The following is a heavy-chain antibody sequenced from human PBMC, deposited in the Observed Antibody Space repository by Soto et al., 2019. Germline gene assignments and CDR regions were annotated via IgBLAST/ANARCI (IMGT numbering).Heavy chain of an antibody. CDR1: GFTFSSYA. Sequence: PGSSLRLSCAAAGFTFSSYAMSWVRQAPGKGLEWVSAISGSGGSTYYADSVKGRFTISRDNSKNTLYLQMNSLRAEDTAVYYCAKTGHHAQQLGWFDPWGQGTLVPASS. V-gene: IGHV3-23*01. D-gene: IGHD6-13*01. CDR3: AKTGHHAQQLGWFDP. J-gene: IGHJ5*02. CDR2: ISGSGGST.